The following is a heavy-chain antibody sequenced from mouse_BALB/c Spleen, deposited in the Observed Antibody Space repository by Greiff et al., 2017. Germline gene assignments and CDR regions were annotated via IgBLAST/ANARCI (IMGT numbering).Heavy chain of an antibody. V-gene: IGHV1S132*01. D-gene: IGHD4-1*02. CDR1: GYTFTSYW. Sequence: VQLQQSGAELVKPGASVKLSCKTSGYTFTSYWIQWVKQRPGQGLGWIGEIFPGTGTTYYNEKFKGKATLTIDTSSSTAYMQLSSLTSEDSAVYFCARRSPQLGYAMDYWGQGTSVTVSS. CDR2: IFPGTGTT. J-gene: IGHJ4*01. CDR3: ARRSPQLGYAMDY.